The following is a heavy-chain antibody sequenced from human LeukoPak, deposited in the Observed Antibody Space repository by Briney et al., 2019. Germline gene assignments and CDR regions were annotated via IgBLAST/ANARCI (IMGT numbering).Heavy chain of an antibody. J-gene: IGHJ3*02. CDR2: IYYSGST. Sequence: SETLSLTCTVSGGSISSSDYYWGWIRQPPGEGLEWIGNIYYSGSTYYNPSLKSRVTISVDTSKNQFSLKLSSVTAADTAVYYCARTFSSPPYATFDIWGQGTMVTVSS. V-gene: IGHV4-39*01. D-gene: IGHD6-13*01. CDR3: ARTFSSPPYATFDI. CDR1: GGSISSSDYY.